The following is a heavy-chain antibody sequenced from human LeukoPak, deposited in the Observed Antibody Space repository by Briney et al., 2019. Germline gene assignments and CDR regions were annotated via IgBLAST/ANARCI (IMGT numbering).Heavy chain of an antibody. D-gene: IGHD4-17*01. J-gene: IGHJ6*02. CDR1: GGTFSSSA. CDR2: IIPIFGTA. Sequence: GSSVKVSCKASGGTFSSSAISWVRQAPGQGLEWMGGIIPIFGTADYAQKFQGRATITADESTSTAYMEVSSLRSEDTAAYYCARGAVGYGDSYNYYNMDVWGLGTTVTVSS. CDR3: ARGAVGYGDSYNYYNMDV. V-gene: IGHV1-69*01.